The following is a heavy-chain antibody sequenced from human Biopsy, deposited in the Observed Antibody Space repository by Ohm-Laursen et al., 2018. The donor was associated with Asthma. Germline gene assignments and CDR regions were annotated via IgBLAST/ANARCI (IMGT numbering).Heavy chain of an antibody. CDR2: ISYDGRNK. CDR3: ARGAYYDFWSGYSRPIPGYYGMDV. Sequence: SSLRLSCAASGFVFSQCGMHWVRQAPGKGLEWVAVISYDGRNKYYGDSVKGRFTISRDNSKNTVYLQMISLRVEDTSVYYCARGAYYDFWSGYSRPIPGYYGMDVWGHGTTVTVPS. D-gene: IGHD3-3*01. CDR1: GFVFSQCG. V-gene: IGHV3-30*03. J-gene: IGHJ6*02.